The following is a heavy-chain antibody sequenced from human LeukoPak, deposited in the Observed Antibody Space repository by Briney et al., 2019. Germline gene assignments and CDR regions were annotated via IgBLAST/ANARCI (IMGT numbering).Heavy chain of an antibody. CDR1: GYTFTSYG. J-gene: IGHJ4*02. D-gene: IGHD5-24*01. CDR2: ISAYNGNT. Sequence: ASVKVSCKTSGYTFTSYGISWLRQASGQGLEWMGWISAYNGNTKYAQKLQGRVTMTTDTSTSTAYMELRSLRSDDTAVYYCARARRGVEMATIFDFWGQGTLVTVSS. V-gene: IGHV1-18*01. CDR3: ARARRGVEMATIFDF.